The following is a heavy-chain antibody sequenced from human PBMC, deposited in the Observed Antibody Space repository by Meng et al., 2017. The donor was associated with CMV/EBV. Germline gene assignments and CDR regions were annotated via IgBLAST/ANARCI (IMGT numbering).Heavy chain of an antibody. V-gene: IGHV3-21*01. Sequence: GESLKISCAASGSTFSSYSMNWVRQAPGKGLEWVSSISSSSSYIYYADSVKGRFTISRDNAKNSLYLQMNSLRAEDTAVYYCARDQDIVVVPAAINFYYYYGMDVWGQGTTVTVS. J-gene: IGHJ6*02. CDR1: GSTFSSYS. D-gene: IGHD2-2*01. CDR2: ISSSSSYI. CDR3: ARDQDIVVVPAAINFYYYYGMDV.